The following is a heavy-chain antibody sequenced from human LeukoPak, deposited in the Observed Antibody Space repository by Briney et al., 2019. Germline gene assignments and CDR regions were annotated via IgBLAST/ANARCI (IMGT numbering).Heavy chain of an antibody. J-gene: IGHJ3*02. CDR1: GFTFSSYA. CDR3: AKSPTVDAAFDI. V-gene: IGHV3-23*01. D-gene: IGHD4-23*01. CDR2: IGYTGDST. Sequence: SGGSLRLSCAASGFTFSSYAMNWVRQAPGKGLEWDSSIGYTGDSTFYADSVKGRFTVSRDSSKNTLFLHMNSLRAEDTALYYCAKSPTVDAAFDIWGQGTMVTVSS.